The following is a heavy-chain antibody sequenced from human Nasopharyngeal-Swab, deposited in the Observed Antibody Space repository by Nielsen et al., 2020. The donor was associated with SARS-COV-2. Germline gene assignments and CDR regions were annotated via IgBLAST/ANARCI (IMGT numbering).Heavy chain of an antibody. Sequence: GESLKISCAASGFTFSSYWMHWVRQAPGKGLVWVSRINSDGSSTSYADSVKGRFTISRDNAKNTLYLQMNSLRAEDTAVYYCARGPQVPAGNGWYWFDPWGQGTLVTVSS. CDR3: ARGPQVPAGNGWYWFDP. CDR2: INSDGSST. CDR1: GFTFSSYW. D-gene: IGHD6-19*01. J-gene: IGHJ5*02. V-gene: IGHV3-74*01.